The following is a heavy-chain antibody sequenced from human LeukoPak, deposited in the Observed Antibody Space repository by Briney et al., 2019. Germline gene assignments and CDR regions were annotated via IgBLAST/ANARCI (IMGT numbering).Heavy chain of an antibody. J-gene: IGHJ4*02. D-gene: IGHD1-26*01. CDR1: GGSVRSYW. CDR2: IYSTGST. CDR3: ARQGYTVSYYFLDY. V-gene: IGHV4-4*07. Sequence: SETLSLTCDVSGGSVRSYWWGWVRQPAGKGLEWLGRIYSTGSTRFNPSLKSRLTLSIDTSTNQFSLTLTSVTAADTAIYFCARQGYTVSYYFLDYWSQGTLVTVSS.